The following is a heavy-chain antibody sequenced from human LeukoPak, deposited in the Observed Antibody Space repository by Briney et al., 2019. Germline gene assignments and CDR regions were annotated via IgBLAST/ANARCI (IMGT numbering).Heavy chain of an antibody. J-gene: IGHJ4*02. V-gene: IGHV3-48*04. CDR3: ARAYYGSGSYYPGLDY. CDR1: GFSFSVSG. Sequence: GGSLRLSCAASGFSFSVSGMNWVRQAPGKGLEWVSYIRSSGSTIYYADSVKGRFTISRDNAKNSLYLQMNSLRAEDTAVYYCARAYYGSGSYYPGLDYWGQGTLVTVSS. D-gene: IGHD3-10*01. CDR2: IRSSGSTI.